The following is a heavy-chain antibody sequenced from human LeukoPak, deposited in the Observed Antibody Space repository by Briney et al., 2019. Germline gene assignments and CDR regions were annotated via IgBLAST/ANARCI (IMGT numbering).Heavy chain of an antibody. CDR2: ISGSGGST. CDR1: GFTFSSYG. D-gene: IGHD6-13*01. CDR3: AKAKPYSSSWYWDY. V-gene: IGHV3-23*01. J-gene: IGHJ4*02. Sequence: GGSLRLSCAASGFTFSSYGMHWVRQAPGKGLEWVSAISGSGGSTYYADSVKGRFTISRDNSKNTLYLQMNSLRAEDTAVYYCAKAKPYSSSWYWDYWGQGTLVTVSS.